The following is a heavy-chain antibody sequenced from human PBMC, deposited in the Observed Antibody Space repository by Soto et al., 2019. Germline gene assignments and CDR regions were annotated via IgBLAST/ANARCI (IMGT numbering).Heavy chain of an antibody. CDR3: ATEGCSSTSCYGSWFDP. CDR1: GGSFSGYY. J-gene: IGHJ5*02. D-gene: IGHD2-2*01. CDR2: INHSGST. Sequence: SETLSLTCAVYGGSFSGYYWSWIRQPPGKGLEWIGEINHSGSTNYNPSLKSRVTISVDTSKNQFSLKLSSVTAADTAVYYCATEGCSSTSCYGSWFDPWGQGTLVTVSS. V-gene: IGHV4-34*01.